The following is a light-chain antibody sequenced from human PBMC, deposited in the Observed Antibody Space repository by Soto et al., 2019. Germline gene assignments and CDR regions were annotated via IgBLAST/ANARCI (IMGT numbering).Light chain of an antibody. J-gene: IGKJ1*01. V-gene: IGKV3-15*01. CDR1: QSVSSN. Sequence: IVVSESPATRSVSPGVRASLSCRASQSVSSNLAWYQQKPGQAPRLLIYGASTRATGIPARFSGSGSGTEFTLIISSLQSEDSAVYYCQQNNSWLWTFGQGTKVDI. CDR3: QQNNSWLWT. CDR2: GAS.